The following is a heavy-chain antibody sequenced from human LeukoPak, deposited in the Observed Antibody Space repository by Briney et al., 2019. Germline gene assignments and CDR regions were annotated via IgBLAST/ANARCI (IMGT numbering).Heavy chain of an antibody. J-gene: IGHJ5*02. V-gene: IGHV4-59*01. CDR3: ASLVSVAGKNWFDP. CDR2: IYYSGST. Sequence: PSETLSLTCTVSGGSISSYYWSWIRQPPGKGLEWIGYIYYSGSTNYNPSLKSRVTISVDTSKNQFSLKLSSVTTADTAVYYCASLVSVAGKNWFDPWGQGTLVTVSS. CDR1: GGSISSYY. D-gene: IGHD6-19*01.